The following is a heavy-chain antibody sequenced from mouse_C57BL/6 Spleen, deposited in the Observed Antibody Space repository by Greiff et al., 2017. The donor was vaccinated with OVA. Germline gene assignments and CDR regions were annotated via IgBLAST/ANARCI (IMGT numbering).Heavy chain of an antibody. CDR3: AKTAQADY. D-gene: IGHD3-2*02. J-gene: IGHJ2*01. CDR2: INPNNGGT. V-gene: IGHV1-26*01. CDR1: GYTFTDYY. Sequence: VQLQQSGPELVKPGASVKISCKASGYTFTDYYMNWVKQSHGKSLEWIGDINPNNGGTSYNQKFKGKATLTVDKSSSTAYMELRSLTSEDSAVYYCAKTAQADYWGQGTTLTVSS.